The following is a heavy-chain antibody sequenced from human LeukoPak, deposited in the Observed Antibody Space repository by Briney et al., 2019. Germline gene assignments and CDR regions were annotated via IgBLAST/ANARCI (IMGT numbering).Heavy chain of an antibody. CDR1: GFSSSSFA. J-gene: IGHJ4*02. CDR3: ANQPYILTGYYSY. D-gene: IGHD3-9*01. Sequence: PRGSLRPSCAPPGFSSSSFAMSWVRQAPGKGLEWVSAISGTGGRTNYADSVKGRLTIFRDNSKNTLYLQMNSLRGEDTAVYYCANQPYILTGYYSYWGQGTLVTVSS. V-gene: IGHV3-23*01. CDR2: ISGTGGRT.